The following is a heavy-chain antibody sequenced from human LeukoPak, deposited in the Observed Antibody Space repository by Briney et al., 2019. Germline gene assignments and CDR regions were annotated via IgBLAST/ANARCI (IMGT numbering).Heavy chain of an antibody. CDR1: GGSISSYY. D-gene: IGHD6-13*01. CDR3: ARSAGIAAAGGWYFDL. CDR2: IYYSGST. V-gene: IGHV4-59*01. Sequence: PSETLSLTCTVSGGSISSYYWSWIRQPPGKGREWIGYIYYSGSTNYNPSLKSRVTISVDTSKNQISLKLSSVTAADTAVYYCARSAGIAAAGGWYFDLWGRGTLVTVSS. J-gene: IGHJ2*01.